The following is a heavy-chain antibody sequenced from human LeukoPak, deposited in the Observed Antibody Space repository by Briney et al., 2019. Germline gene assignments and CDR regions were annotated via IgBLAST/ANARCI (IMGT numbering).Heavy chain of an antibody. V-gene: IGHV3-30-3*01. CDR2: ISYDGSNK. CDR3: ARDLFRTGAMEYNWFDP. Sequence: PGGSLRLSCAASGFTFSSYAMHWVRQAPGKGLEWVAVISYDGSNKYYADSVKGRFTISRDNSKNTLYLQMNSLRAEDTAVYYCARDLFRTGAMEYNWFDPWGQGTLVTVSS. D-gene: IGHD1-26*01. CDR1: GFTFSSYA. J-gene: IGHJ5*02.